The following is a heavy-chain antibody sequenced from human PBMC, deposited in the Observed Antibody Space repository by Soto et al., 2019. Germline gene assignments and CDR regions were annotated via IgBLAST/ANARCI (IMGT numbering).Heavy chain of an antibody. V-gene: IGHV1-46*01. D-gene: IGHD6-13*01. CDR1: GYTFINYY. J-gene: IGHJ5*02. CDR3: ERDLAAGDL. Sequence: QEQLVQSGAEVKEPGASVKVSCKASGYTFINYYIHWVRQAPGQGLEWMAIINPMGGSTNYAQEFQGRVPLTSDTSTSTVYMELSSLRFEDTALFYCERDLAAGDLWGQGTLVTVSS. CDR2: INPMGGST.